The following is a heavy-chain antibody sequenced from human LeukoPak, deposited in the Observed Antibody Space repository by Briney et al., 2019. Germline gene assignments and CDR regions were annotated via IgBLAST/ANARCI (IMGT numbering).Heavy chain of an antibody. Sequence: GGSLRLSCAASGFTFSGYGMSWVRQAPGMGLEWVSAISGGGTGTYFADSVKGRFSISRDNSRNTVFLQMTNLRAEDTAIYFCAKEGGSTWLRHFDYWGQGTLVTVSS. J-gene: IGHJ4*02. D-gene: IGHD6-13*01. CDR1: GFTFSGYG. CDR3: AKEGGSTWLRHFDY. CDR2: ISGGGTGT. V-gene: IGHV3-23*01.